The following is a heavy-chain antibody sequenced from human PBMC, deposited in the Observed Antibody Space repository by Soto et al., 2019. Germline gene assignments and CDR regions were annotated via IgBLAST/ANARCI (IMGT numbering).Heavy chain of an antibody. CDR3: ARVPSSSGRAHFDY. CDR1: GFTFSSYA. J-gene: IGHJ4*02. CDR2: ISYDGSNK. Sequence: GGSLRLSCAASGFTFSSYAMHWVRQAPGKGLEWVAVISYDGSNKYYADTVKGRFTISRDNSKNTLYLQMNSLRAEDTAVYYCARVPSSSGRAHFDYWGQGTLVTVSS. D-gene: IGHD2-15*01. V-gene: IGHV3-30-3*01.